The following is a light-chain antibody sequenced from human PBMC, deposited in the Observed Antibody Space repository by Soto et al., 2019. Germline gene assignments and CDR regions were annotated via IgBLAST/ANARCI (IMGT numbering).Light chain of an antibody. V-gene: IGKV1-39*01. CDR2: AAS. J-gene: IGKJ4*01. CDR1: QAIKDD. CDR3: QQSYSTPPS. Sequence: DIQMTQSPSSLSASVGDRVIITCRASQAIKDDLGWYQQKPGKAPKLLIYAASSLQSGVPSRFSGSGSGTDFTLTISSLQPEDFATYYCQQSYSTPPSFGGGTKVDIK.